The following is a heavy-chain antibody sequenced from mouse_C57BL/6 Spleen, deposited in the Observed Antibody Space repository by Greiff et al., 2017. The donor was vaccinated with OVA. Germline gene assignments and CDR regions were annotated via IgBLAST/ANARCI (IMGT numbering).Heavy chain of an antibody. D-gene: IGHD2-5*01. CDR1: GYTFTSYW. Sequence: VQLQQPGTELVKPGASVKLSCMASGYTFTSYWMHWVKQRPGQGLEWIGNINPSNGGTNYNEKFKSKATLTVDKSSSTAYMQLSSLTSEDSAVYYCARGGAYYSNYDYWGQGTSVTVSS. CDR3: ARGGAYYSNYDY. CDR2: INPSNGGT. V-gene: IGHV1-53*01. J-gene: IGHJ4*01.